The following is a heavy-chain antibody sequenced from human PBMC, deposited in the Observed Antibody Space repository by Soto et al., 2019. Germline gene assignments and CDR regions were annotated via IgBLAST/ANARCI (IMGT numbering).Heavy chain of an antibody. D-gene: IGHD4-17*01. V-gene: IGHV1-2*02. Sequence: ASVKVSCKASGYTFTSYGISWVRQAPGQGLEWMGRINPNTGGTNSAQKFQGRVTLTRDTSINTVYMELSRLRSDDTAVYYCARVEEDYGGKGYFAYWGQGTLVTVSS. CDR2: INPNTGGT. CDR3: ARVEEDYGGKGYFAY. J-gene: IGHJ4*02. CDR1: GYTFTSYG.